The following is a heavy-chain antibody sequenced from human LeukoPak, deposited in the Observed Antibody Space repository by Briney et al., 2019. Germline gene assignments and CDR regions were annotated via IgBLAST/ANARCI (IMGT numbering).Heavy chain of an antibody. CDR3: ARDYYESSGYPPEPYDN. J-gene: IGHJ4*02. Sequence: GGSLRLSCAASGFTFSSYSMNWVRQAPGKGLEWVSSISSSSSYIYYADSVKGRFTISRDNAKNSLYLQMNSLRAEDTAVYYCARDYYESSGYPPEPYDNWGQGTLVTVSS. CDR1: GFTFSSYS. CDR2: ISSSSSYI. V-gene: IGHV3-21*01. D-gene: IGHD3-22*01.